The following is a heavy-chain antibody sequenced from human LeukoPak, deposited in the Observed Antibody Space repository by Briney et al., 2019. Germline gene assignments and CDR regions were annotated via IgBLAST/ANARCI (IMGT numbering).Heavy chain of an antibody. V-gene: IGHV3-7*01. Sequence: GGSLRLSCAASGFTFSSYWMSWVRQAPGKGLEWVANIKQDRSEKYYVDSVKGRFTISRDNAKNSLYLQMNSLRAEDTAVYYCARDQGIVVVPAAPGAHDAFDIWGQGTMVTVSS. CDR1: GFTFSSYW. D-gene: IGHD2-2*01. CDR2: IKQDRSEK. J-gene: IGHJ3*02. CDR3: ARDQGIVVVPAAPGAHDAFDI.